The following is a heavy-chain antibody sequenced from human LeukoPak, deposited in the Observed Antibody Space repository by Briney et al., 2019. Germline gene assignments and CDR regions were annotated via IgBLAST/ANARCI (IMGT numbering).Heavy chain of an antibody. V-gene: IGHV1-2*02. CDR1: GYTFTGYY. Sequence: ASVKVSCKASGYTFTGYYMHWVRQAPGQGLEWMGWINPNSGGTNYAQKFQGRVTMTRDTSISTAYMELSRLRSDDTAVYYCAREINSSGYHYSPYFDYWGQGTLVTVSS. J-gene: IGHJ4*02. CDR2: INPNSGGT. D-gene: IGHD3-22*01. CDR3: AREINSSGYHYSPYFDY.